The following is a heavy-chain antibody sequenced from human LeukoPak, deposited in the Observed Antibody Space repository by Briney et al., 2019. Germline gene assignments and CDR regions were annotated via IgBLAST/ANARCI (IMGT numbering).Heavy chain of an antibody. V-gene: IGHV3-11*04. J-gene: IGHJ4*02. CDR2: ISSSGSML. CDR3: TRRPYSSSWYYFDY. Sequence: PGGSLRLSCTVSGFTFSDYYISWVRQAPGKGLEWVSYISSSGSMLHYADSVEGRFTISRDNGKSSLYLQMSSLRVEDTAVYYCTRRPYSSSWYYFDYWGQGTLVTVSS. D-gene: IGHD6-13*01. CDR1: GFTFSDYY.